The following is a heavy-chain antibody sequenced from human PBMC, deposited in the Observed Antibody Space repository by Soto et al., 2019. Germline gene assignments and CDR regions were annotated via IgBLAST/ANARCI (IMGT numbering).Heavy chain of an antibody. CDR2: IYYSGRT. D-gene: IGHD1-26*01. Sequence: PSETLSLTCTVSGGSINNYYWSWIRQPPGKGLEWIGYIYYSGRTSYNPSLKSRVTISVDTSKNQVSLKLNSVTAADTAVYYCARQAVGVRRGVYNYGMDVWGQGTTVTVSS. CDR1: GGSINNYY. J-gene: IGHJ6*02. V-gene: IGHV4-59*08. CDR3: ARQAVGVRRGVYNYGMDV.